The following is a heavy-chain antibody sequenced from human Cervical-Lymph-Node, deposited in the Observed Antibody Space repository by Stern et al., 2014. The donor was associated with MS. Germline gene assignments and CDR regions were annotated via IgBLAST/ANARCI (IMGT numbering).Heavy chain of an antibody. CDR1: GFTFSSYS. Sequence: EVQLVQSGGGLVQPGGSLRLSCAASGFTFSSYSMNWVRQAPGKGLEWVSYISSGSSTIYYADSVKGRFTISRDNAKNSLYLRMNSLRAEDTAVYRCARVDYGMDVWGQGTTVTVSS. V-gene: IGHV3-48*01. J-gene: IGHJ6*02. CDR3: ARVDYGMDV. CDR2: ISSGSSTI.